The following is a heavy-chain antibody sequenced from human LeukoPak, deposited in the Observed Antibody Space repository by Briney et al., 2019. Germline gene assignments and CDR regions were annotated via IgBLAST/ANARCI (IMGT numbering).Heavy chain of an antibody. CDR2: IIPIFGTA. J-gene: IGHJ4*02. V-gene: IGHV1-69*13. CDR3: ARYCSSTSCYGFDY. CDR1: GGTFSSYA. Sequence: SVKVSCKASGGTFSSYAISWVRQAPGQGLEWMGGIIPIFGTANYAQKSQGRVTITADESTSTAYMELSSLRSEDTAVYYCARYCSSTSCYGFDYWGQGTLVTVSS. D-gene: IGHD2-2*01.